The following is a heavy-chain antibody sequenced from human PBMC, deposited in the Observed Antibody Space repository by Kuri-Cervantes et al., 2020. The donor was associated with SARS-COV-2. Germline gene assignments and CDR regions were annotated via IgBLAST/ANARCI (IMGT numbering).Heavy chain of an antibody. D-gene: IGHD2-15*01. CDR1: GFTFSSYG. CDR3: ARDRDNYLYY. J-gene: IGHJ4*02. V-gene: IGHV3-30*02. Sequence: CAASGFTFSSYGMHRLRQAPGKGLKWVAFIRYDGSNKYYADSVKGRFTISRDNSTNTLCLQMNSLRAADTAVYYCARDRDNYLYYWRQGTLVTVSS. CDR2: IRYDGSNK.